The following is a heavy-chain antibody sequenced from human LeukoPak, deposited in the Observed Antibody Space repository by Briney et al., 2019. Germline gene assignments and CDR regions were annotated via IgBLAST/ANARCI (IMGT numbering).Heavy chain of an antibody. CDR1: GFMFSSYG. CDR3: ATDKYCTRTDCLHGRFYFDY. D-gene: IGHD2-8*01. Sequence: GTSLRLSCAASGFMFSSYGMHWVRQAPGKGLEWVAVISSDGRNEKYPDSMKGRFTISRDNSRNTLFLQINTLRTEDTAVYYCATDKYCTRTDCLHGRFYFDYWGQETLAIVSS. V-gene: IGHV3-30*04. CDR2: ISSDGRNE. J-gene: IGHJ4*02.